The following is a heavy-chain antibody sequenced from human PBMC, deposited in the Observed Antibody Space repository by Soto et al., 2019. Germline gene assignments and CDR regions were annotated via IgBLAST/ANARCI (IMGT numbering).Heavy chain of an antibody. D-gene: IGHD6-13*01. CDR2: ISSSSSYI. Sequence: EVQLVESGGGLVKPGGSLRLSCAASGFTFSSYSMNWVRQAPGKGLEWVSSISSSSSYIYYADSVKGRFTISRDNAKNSLYLQMNSLRAEDTAVYYCARGSFIAAAGYGMDVWGQGTTVTVSS. CDR1: GFTFSSYS. J-gene: IGHJ6*02. CDR3: ARGSFIAAAGYGMDV. V-gene: IGHV3-21*01.